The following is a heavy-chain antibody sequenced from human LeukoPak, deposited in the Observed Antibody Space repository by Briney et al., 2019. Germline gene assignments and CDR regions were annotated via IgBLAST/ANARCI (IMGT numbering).Heavy chain of an antibody. V-gene: IGHV4-39*07. CDR2: INNSGST. D-gene: IGHD3-10*01. Sequence: SETLSLTCTVSGDSVSSTRYYWSWIRQPPGKGLEWIGVINNSGSTNYNPSLKSRVTISVDTSKNQFSLKLSSVTAADTAVYYCARGKGTMVRGVIIKGLDYWGQGTLVTVSS. J-gene: IGHJ4*02. CDR1: GDSVSSTRYY. CDR3: ARGKGTMVRGVIIKGLDY.